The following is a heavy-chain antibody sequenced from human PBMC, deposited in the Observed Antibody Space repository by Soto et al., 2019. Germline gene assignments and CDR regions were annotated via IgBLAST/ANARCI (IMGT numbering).Heavy chain of an antibody. CDR3: ARDPPISIVGADPGMDV. Sequence: QVQLVQSGAEVKKPGASVKVSCKASGYTFTTFGISWVRQAPGQGLEWVGWISAYNGDTNYAQKLQGRVTMTTDTSTSTAYMELRSLRSDDTAVYYCARDPPISIVGADPGMDVWGQGTTVTVSS. CDR1: GYTFTTFG. J-gene: IGHJ6*02. CDR2: ISAYNGDT. D-gene: IGHD1-26*01. V-gene: IGHV1-18*01.